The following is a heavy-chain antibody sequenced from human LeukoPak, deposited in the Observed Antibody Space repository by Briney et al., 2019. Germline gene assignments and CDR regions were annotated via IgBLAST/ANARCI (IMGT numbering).Heavy chain of an antibody. J-gene: IGHJ6*03. CDR3: ARSCSGGSCYPGYYYMDV. V-gene: IGHV1-2*02. D-gene: IGHD2-15*01. CDR1: GYTFTGYY. CDR2: INPNSGGT. Sequence: ASVKVSCKASGYTFTGYYMYWVRQAPGQGLEWMGWINPNSGGTNYAQKFQGRVTMTRDTSISTAYMELSRLRSDDTAVYYCARSCSGGSCYPGYYYMDVWGKGTTVTISS.